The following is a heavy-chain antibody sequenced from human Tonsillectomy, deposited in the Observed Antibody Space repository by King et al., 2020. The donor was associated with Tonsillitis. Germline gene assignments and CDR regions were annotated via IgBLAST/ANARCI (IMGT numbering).Heavy chain of an antibody. J-gene: IGHJ5*02. D-gene: IGHD2-15*01. Sequence: QLQESGPGLVKPSETLSLTCTVSGGSISSSSYYWGGIRQPPGKGLEWIGSIYYSGSTYYNPSLKSRVTISVDTSMNQFSLKLSSVTAADTAVYYCARQDYCSGGSCNWFDPWGQGTLVTVSS. CDR2: IYYSGST. V-gene: IGHV4-39*01. CDR3: ARQDYCSGGSCNWFDP. CDR1: GGSISSSSYY.